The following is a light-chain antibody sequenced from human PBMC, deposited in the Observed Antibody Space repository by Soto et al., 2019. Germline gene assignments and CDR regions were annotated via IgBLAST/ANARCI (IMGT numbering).Light chain of an antibody. Sequence: EIVFTQSPGTLSLSPWERATLSCRASQSVSSSYLTWYQQKPGQAPRLLIYGASSRATGIPDRFSGSGSGTDFTLTISRLEPEDFAVYYCQQYGSSGYTFGQGPKLEIK. J-gene: IGKJ2*01. CDR2: GAS. CDR1: QSVSSSY. CDR3: QQYGSSGYT. V-gene: IGKV3-20*01.